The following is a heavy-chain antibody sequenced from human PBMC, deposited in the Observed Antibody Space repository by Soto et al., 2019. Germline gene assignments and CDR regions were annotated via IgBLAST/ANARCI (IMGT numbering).Heavy chain of an antibody. CDR2: INHSGST. CDR3: ARNNGWYYHYYMDV. V-gene: IGHV4-34*01. CDR1: GGSFSGYY. D-gene: IGHD2-8*01. J-gene: IGHJ6*03. Sequence: QVQLNQWGAGLLKPSETLSLTCAVYGGSFSGYYWSWIRQPPGKGLEWIGEINHSGSTNHNPSLKSRVTISRDTSKNLFPPKLNPVTAADTAVFYCARNNGWYYHYYMDVWGNGTTVTVSS.